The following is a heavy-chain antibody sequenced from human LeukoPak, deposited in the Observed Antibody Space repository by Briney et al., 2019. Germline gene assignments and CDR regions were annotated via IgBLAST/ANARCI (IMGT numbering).Heavy chain of an antibody. J-gene: IGHJ4*02. D-gene: IGHD1-1*01. Sequence: SETLSLTCTVSGGSISSSSYYWGWIRQPPGKGLGWIGSIYYSGSTYYNPSLKSRVTISVDTSKNQFSLKLSSVTAADTAAYYCARQARVQLERLALNYWGQGTLVTVSS. CDR3: ARQARVQLERLALNY. V-gene: IGHV4-39*01. CDR2: IYYSGST. CDR1: GGSISSSSYY.